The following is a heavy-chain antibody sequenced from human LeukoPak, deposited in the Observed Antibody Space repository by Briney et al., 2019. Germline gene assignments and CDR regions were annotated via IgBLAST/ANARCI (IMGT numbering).Heavy chain of an antibody. CDR2: ISGSGGST. J-gene: IGHJ4*02. CDR3: AKDRTGYSSSWGFDY. V-gene: IGHV3-23*01. D-gene: IGHD6-13*01. CDR1: GFTFSSYG. Sequence: GGSLRLSCAASGFTFSSYGMSWVRQAPGKGLEWVSAISGSGGSTYYADSVKGRFTISRDNSKNTLYLQMNSLRAEDTAVYYCAKDRTGYSSSWGFDYWGQGTLVTVSS.